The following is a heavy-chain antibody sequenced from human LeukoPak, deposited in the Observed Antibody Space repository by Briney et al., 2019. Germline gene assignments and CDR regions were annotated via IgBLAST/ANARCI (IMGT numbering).Heavy chain of an antibody. CDR2: IYSGGST. Sequence: GGSLRLSCAASGFTVSSNYMSWVRQAPGKGLEWVSVIYSGGSTYYADSVKGRFTISRDNSKNTLYLQMNSLRAEDTAVYYCARFKYSSSWYAPGEYWGQGTLVTVFS. D-gene: IGHD6-13*01. V-gene: IGHV3-53*01. CDR1: GFTVSSNY. J-gene: IGHJ4*02. CDR3: ARFKYSSSWYAPGEY.